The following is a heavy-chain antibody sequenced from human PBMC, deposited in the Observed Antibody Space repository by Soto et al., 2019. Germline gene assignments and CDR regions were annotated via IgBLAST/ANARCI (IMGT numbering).Heavy chain of an antibody. CDR2: VKTKAQAERK. Sequence: EVQLVESGGGLVRPGGSLRLSCATSGFIFTDAWMNWVRQAPGKGLEWVGRVKTKAQAERKDYGEAVQGRFTISRDDSKNSLHLQMTSLRTEDTAVYYCTTGSVEGYWGQGVLVTVSS. D-gene: IGHD2-15*01. V-gene: IGHV3-15*07. CDR3: TTGSVEGY. CDR1: GFIFTDAW. J-gene: IGHJ4*02.